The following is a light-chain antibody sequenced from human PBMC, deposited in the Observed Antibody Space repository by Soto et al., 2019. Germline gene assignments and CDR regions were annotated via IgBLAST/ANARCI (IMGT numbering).Light chain of an antibody. CDR3: QQYITSPPMYT. V-gene: IGKV3-20*01. J-gene: IGKJ2*01. CDR2: GAS. Sequence: ETVLTQSPGTLSLSPGERATLSCRASQSVSSRYLAWYQQKPGQAPRLLIYGASNRATGIPDRFSGSGSEAEFTLTISRLEPEDFAVYYCQQYITSPPMYTFGQGTKLEIK. CDR1: QSVSSRY.